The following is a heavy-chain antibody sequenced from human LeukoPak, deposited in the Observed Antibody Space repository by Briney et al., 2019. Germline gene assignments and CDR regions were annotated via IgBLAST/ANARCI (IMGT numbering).Heavy chain of an antibody. V-gene: IGHV4-34*01. CDR2: INHSGST. CDR3: ARGHNRLWFGELLPKANWFDP. J-gene: IGHJ5*02. D-gene: IGHD3-10*01. Sequence: SETLSLTCTVSGGSISSYYWNWIRQPPGKGLEWIGEINHSGSTNYNPSLKSRVTISVDTSKNQFSLKLSSVTAADTAVYYCARGHNRLWFGELLPKANWFDPWGQGTLVTVSS. CDR1: GGSISSYY.